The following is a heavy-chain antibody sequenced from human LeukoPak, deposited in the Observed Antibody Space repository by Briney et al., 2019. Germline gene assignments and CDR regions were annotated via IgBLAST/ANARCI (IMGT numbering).Heavy chain of an antibody. J-gene: IGHJ4*02. CDR3: AKEGRWLQYYFDY. V-gene: IGHV3-23*01. CDR2: ISGSGGST. CDR1: GFTFSSYS. Sequence: GGSLRLSCAASGFTFSSYSMNWVRQAPGKGLEWVSAISGSGGSTYYADSVKGRFTISRDNSKNTLYLQMNSLRAEDTAVYYYAKEGRWLQYYFDYWGQGTLVTVSS. D-gene: IGHD5-24*01.